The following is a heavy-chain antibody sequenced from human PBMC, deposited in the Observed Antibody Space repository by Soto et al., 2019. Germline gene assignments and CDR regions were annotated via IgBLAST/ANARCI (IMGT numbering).Heavy chain of an antibody. D-gene: IGHD2-15*01. V-gene: IGHV4-31*03. Sequence: QVQLQESGPGLVKPSQTLSLTCTVSGGSISSGGYYWSWIRQHPGKGLEWIGYIYYSGSTYYNPSLKSRVTISVDTSKNQFSLKLSSVTAADTAMYYCAVGYCSGGSCYFDYWGQGTLVTVSS. CDR2: IYYSGST. CDR1: GGSISSGGYY. J-gene: IGHJ4*02. CDR3: AVGYCSGGSCYFDY.